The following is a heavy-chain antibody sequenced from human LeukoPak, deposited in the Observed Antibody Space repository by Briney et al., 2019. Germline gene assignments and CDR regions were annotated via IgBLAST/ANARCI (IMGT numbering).Heavy chain of an antibody. D-gene: IGHD3-16*01. CDR3: ARDKSLGALDAFDV. CDR1: GYTFTTYD. CDR2: INPNTGNP. Sequence: ASVKVSCKASGYTFTTYDMNWVRQAPGQGLEWMGWINPNTGNPFYAQGFTGRFVFSVDTSVSTAYLQISSLTAEDTAVYYCARDKSLGALDAFDVWGQGTMVTISS. J-gene: IGHJ3*01. V-gene: IGHV7-4-1*02.